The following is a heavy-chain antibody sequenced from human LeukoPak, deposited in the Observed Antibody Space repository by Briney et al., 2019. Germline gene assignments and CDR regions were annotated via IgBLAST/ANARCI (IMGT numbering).Heavy chain of an antibody. CDR2: ISSGGTT. D-gene: IGHD6-6*01. J-gene: IGHJ4*02. CDR3: AKDGMYSSSSSYYFDY. Sequence: GGSLRLSCAASGFTFSSYAMSWVRQAPGKGLEWVSAISSGGTTYDADSVKGRFTISRDNSKNTLYLQMSSLRAEDTAVYYCAKDGMYSSSSSYYFDYWGQGTLVTVSS. CDR1: GFTFSSYA. V-gene: IGHV3-23*01.